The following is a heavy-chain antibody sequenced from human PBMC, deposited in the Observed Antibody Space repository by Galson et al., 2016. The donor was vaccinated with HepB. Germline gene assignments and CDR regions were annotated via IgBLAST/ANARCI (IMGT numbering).Heavy chain of an antibody. J-gene: IGHJ6*03. CDR3: ARNKATARVWGHYYYYMDV. CDR1: GFTVSSNY. V-gene: IGHV3-53*01. D-gene: IGHD3-16*01. Sequence: SLRLSCAASGFTVSSNYLCWVRQAPGKGLEWVSVIYSGGSTYYADSVGGRFTISRDNSNNILYLQMNSLRAEDTAVYYCARNKATARVWGHYYYYMDVWGKGTTVTVSS. CDR2: IYSGGST.